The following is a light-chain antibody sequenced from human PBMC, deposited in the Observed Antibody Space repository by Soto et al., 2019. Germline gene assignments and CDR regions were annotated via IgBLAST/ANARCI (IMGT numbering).Light chain of an antibody. CDR2: GAS. CDR3: LQYGSSGT. V-gene: IGKV3-20*01. J-gene: IGKJ1*01. CDR1: QSVSNNY. Sequence: IVMTQSPATLSVSPGERATLSCRASQSVSNNYLAWYQQKPGQAPRLLIYGASNRATGIPDRFSGSGSGTDFTLAISRLEPEDFAVYYCLQYGSSGTFGQGTIVDIK.